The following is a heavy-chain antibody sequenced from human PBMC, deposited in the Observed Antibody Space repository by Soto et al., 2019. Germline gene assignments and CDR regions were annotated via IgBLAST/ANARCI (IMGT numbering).Heavy chain of an antibody. CDR3: AKHSGNDQAGRNFDS. V-gene: IGHV3-23*01. CDR1: GFTFSNHA. D-gene: IGHD1-26*01. CDR2: ISGGAGNS. J-gene: IGHJ4*02. Sequence: GWSLRLSCAASGFTFSNHAMSWVRQAPGKGLEWVSAISGGAGNSFYADSVKGRFTISRDNSKNTVSLQLSGLRVEDTAVYYCAKHSGNDQAGRNFDSWGQGIFVTVSS.